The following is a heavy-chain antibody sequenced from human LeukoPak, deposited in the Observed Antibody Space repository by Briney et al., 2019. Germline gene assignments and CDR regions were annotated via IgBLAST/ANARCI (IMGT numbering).Heavy chain of an antibody. V-gene: IGHV3-23*01. D-gene: IGHD6-19*01. J-gene: IGHJ4*02. CDR3: AKTTAGYSSGRYPGWPMDY. CDR1: GFTFGSYA. Sequence: GGALRLSCAASGFTFGSYAFYWVRQARGKGLEGVSGISGSGGITYFADSVKGRFTISRDNSKNTVYLQINSLRAEDTALYYCAKTTAGYSSGRYPGWPMDYWGQGTLVTVSS. CDR2: ISGSGGIT.